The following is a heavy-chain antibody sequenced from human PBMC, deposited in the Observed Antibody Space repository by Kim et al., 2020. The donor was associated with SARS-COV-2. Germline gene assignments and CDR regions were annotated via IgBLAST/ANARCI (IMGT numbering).Heavy chain of an antibody. CDR2: ISDSGYTT. Sequence: GGSLRLSCAASGFTFSNYAMSWVRQAPGKGLEWVTGISDSGYTTYYAHSVKGSFTISIDNSKNTLSLQMNSLRAEDTAIYYCAKAGQGSCPKENDYWGQGDLVTVSS. D-gene: IGHD3-10*01. CDR3: AKAGQGSCPKENDY. CDR1: GFTFSNYA. V-gene: IGHV3-23*01. J-gene: IGHJ4*02.